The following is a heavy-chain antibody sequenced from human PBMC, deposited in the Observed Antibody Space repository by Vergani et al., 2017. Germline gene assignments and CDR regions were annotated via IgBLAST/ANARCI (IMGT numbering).Heavy chain of an antibody. D-gene: IGHD6-19*01. CDR2: IYYSGST. CDR3: AREGSGSDDAFDI. J-gene: IGHJ3*02. CDR1: GGSISRYY. Sequence: QVQLQESGPGLVKPSETLSITCTVSGGSISRYYWSWIRPPPGKGLEWSGYIYYSGSTNYKPSLKSRVTISVDTSKNQFSLKLSSVTAAETAVYYCAREGSGSDDAFDIWGQGTMVTVSS. V-gene: IGHV4-59*01.